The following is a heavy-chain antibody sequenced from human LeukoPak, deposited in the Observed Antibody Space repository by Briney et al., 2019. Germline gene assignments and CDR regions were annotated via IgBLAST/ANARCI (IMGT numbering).Heavy chain of an antibody. CDR2: VYPSAGTS. CDR1: GYILTSYY. Sequence: ASVKVSCKASGYILTSYYMHWVRQAPGQGLEWLGVVYPSAGTSDPAQRFRARITLSDDTSTSTAYMGLRSLKSEDTAIYFCVREYHGGYFDFWGQGTLVTVSS. CDR3: VREYHGGYFDF. V-gene: IGHV1-46*03. D-gene: IGHD3-16*01. J-gene: IGHJ4*02.